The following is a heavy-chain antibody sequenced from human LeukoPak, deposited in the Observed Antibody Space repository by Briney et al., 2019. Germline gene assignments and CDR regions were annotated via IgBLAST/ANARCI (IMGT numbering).Heavy chain of an antibody. CDR2: IYYSGST. V-gene: IGHV4-30-4*08. Sequence: PSETLSLTCTVSGGSISSGDYYWSWIRQPPGKGLEWIGYIYYSGSTYYNPSLKSRVTISVDTSKNQFSLKLSSVTAADTAVYYCARHRRGYSGGGYYQRSFDYWGQGTLVTVSS. D-gene: IGHD5-12*01. CDR3: ARHRRGYSGGGYYQRSFDY. CDR1: GGSISSGDYY. J-gene: IGHJ4*02.